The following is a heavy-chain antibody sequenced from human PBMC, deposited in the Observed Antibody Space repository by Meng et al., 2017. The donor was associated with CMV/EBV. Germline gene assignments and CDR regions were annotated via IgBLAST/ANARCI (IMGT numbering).Heavy chain of an antibody. D-gene: IGHD1-7*01. CDR2: IYYSGST. V-gene: IGHV4-30-4*08. CDR1: GGSISSGDYY. Sequence: SETLSLTCTVSGGSISSGDYYWSWIRQPPGKGLEWIGYIYYSGSTYYNPSLKSRVTISVDTSKNQFSLKLSSVTAADTAVYYCARGSLVAGTTIVYYYYGMDVWGQGTTVTVSS. CDR3: ARGSLVAGTTIVYYYYGMDV. J-gene: IGHJ6*02.